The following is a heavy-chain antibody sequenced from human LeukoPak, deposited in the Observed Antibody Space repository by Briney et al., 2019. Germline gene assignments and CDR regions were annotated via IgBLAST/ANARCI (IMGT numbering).Heavy chain of an antibody. CDR1: GFTFTSYA. V-gene: IGHV3-23*01. J-gene: IGHJ4*02. CDR3: ARDGRYAAAGNHY. Sequence: GGSLRLSCAASGFTFTSYAMSWVRQAPGKGLEWVSAISSSGGSTYYADSMKGRFTISRDNSKNTLYLQMSSLRAEDTAVYYCARDGRYAAAGNHYWGQGTLVTVSS. CDR2: ISSSGGST. D-gene: IGHD6-13*01.